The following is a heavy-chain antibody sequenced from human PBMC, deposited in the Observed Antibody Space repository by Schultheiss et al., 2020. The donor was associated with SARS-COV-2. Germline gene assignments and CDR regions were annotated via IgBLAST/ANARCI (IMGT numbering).Heavy chain of an antibody. CDR1: GFTFSSYA. J-gene: IGHJ4*02. V-gene: IGHV3-30*04. CDR2: ISYDGSNK. Sequence: GGSLRLSCAASGFTFSSYAMSWVRQAPGKGLEWVAVISYDGSNKYYADSVKGRFTISRDNSKNTLYLQMNSLRAEDTAVYYCAKGPLRYYDSSGYYGHWGQGTLVTVSS. CDR3: AKGPLRYYDSSGYYGH. D-gene: IGHD3-22*01.